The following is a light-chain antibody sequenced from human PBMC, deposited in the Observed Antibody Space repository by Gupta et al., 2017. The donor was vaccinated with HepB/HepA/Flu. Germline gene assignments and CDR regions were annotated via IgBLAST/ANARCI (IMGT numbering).Light chain of an antibody. CDR2: WAS. CDR3: QQYYSTPCS. CDR1: QSVLYSSNNKNY. Sequence: DIVMTQSPDSLAVSLGERATINCKSSQSVLYSSNNKNYLAWYQQKPGQPSKLLIYWASTRESGVPDRFSGSGSGTDFTLTISSLQAEDVAVYYCQQYYSTPCSFGQGTKLEIK. V-gene: IGKV4-1*01. J-gene: IGKJ2*04.